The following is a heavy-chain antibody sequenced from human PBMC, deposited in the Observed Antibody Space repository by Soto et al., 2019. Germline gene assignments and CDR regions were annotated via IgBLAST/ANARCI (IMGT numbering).Heavy chain of an antibody. V-gene: IGHV4-30-4*01. CDR1: GGSISSGDYY. CDR3: VRGDPGACSSTSCSDAFDL. J-gene: IGHJ3*01. Sequence: QVQLQESGPVLVNPSQTLSLTCTVSGGSISSGDYYWNLSRQPAGKVQEWSGSIYYSGSTYYRPSLKSRVTISVGTSKNQFSLKLSSVTAADTAVYYCVRGDPGACSSTSCSDAFDLWGRGTMVAVSS. D-gene: IGHD2-2*01. CDR2: IYYSGST.